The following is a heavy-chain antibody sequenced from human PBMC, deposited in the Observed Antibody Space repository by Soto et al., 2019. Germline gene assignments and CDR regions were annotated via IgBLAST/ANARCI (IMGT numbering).Heavy chain of an antibody. V-gene: IGHV4-39*07. J-gene: IGHJ4*02. CDR2: IYYSGST. D-gene: IGHD3-22*01. Sequence: SETLSLTCTVSGGSISSSSYYWGWIRQPPGKGLEWIGSIYYSGSTYYNPSLKSRVTISVDTSKNQFSLKLSSVTAEDSATYYCAKTPVEIYDSSGYSFDHWGQGTMVTVSS. CDR1: GGSISSSSYY. CDR3: AKTPVEIYDSSGYSFDH.